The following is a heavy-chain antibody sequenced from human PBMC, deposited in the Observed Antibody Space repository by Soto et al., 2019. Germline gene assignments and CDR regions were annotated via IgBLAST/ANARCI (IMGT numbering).Heavy chain of an antibody. CDR1: GFTFNNYA. V-gene: IGHV3-23*01. CDR2: ISAGGSNT. CDR3: AKERYCSAISCYGGFDI. J-gene: IGHJ3*02. D-gene: IGHD2-2*01. Sequence: EMQLLESGGGLVQPGGSLRLSCAASGFTFNNYAMSWVRQAPGRGLEWVSTISAGGSNTAYEDSVKGRFTISSDNSKNTLYVQMSSLRADDTAFYYCAKERYCSAISCYGGFDIWGQGTVVTVSS.